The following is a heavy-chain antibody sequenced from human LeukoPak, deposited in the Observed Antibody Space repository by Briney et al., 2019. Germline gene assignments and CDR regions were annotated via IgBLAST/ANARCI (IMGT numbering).Heavy chain of an antibody. Sequence: SETLSLTCSVSGGFNTHYYWSWIRQPPGKGLEWIGYIYYSGSTNYNPSLKSRVTISVDTSKNQFSLKLSSVTAADTAVYYCARWLPYNWFDPWGQGTLVTVSS. V-gene: IGHV4-59*01. CDR1: GGFNTHYY. D-gene: IGHD5-12*01. CDR3: ARWLPYNWFDP. CDR2: IYYSGST. J-gene: IGHJ5*02.